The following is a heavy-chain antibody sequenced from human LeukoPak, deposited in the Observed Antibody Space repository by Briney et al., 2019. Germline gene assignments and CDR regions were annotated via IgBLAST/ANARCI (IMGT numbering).Heavy chain of an antibody. CDR3: ARGGSYYPNYYYYYMDV. Sequence: SETLSLTCTVSGGSISSSNYYWGWIRQPPGKGLEWIGSISHSGSTYYNASLKSRVSISVDTSKNQFSLKLSSVTAADTAVYYCARGGSYYPNYYYYYMDVWGKGTTVTVSS. J-gene: IGHJ6*03. D-gene: IGHD1-26*01. V-gene: IGHV4-39*07. CDR2: ISHSGST. CDR1: GGSISSSNYY.